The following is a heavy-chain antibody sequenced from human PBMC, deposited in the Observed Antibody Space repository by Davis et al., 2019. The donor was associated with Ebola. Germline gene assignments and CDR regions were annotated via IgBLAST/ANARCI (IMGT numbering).Heavy chain of an antibody. Sequence: ASVKVPRKASGYKLTSYAMNWVRQAPGQGLEWMGWINTNTGNPTYAQGFTGRFVFSLDTSVSTTYLQISSLKAEDTAIYYCARDRGNFDYWGQGTLVTVSS. CDR3: ARDRGNFDY. V-gene: IGHV7-4-1*02. CDR1: GYKLTSYA. CDR2: INTNTGNP. J-gene: IGHJ4*02. D-gene: IGHD3-10*01.